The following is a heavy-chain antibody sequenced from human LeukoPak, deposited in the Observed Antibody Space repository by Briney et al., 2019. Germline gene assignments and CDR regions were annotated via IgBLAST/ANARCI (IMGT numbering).Heavy chain of an antibody. CDR1: GGSISSGGYY. J-gene: IGHJ4*02. D-gene: IGHD2-15*01. CDR3: AREYCSGASCYFDY. CDR2: IYYSGST. Sequence: SQTLSLTCTVSGGSISSGGYYWSWIRQHPGKGLEWIGYIYYSGSTYYNPSLRSRVTISADTSKNQFSLKLSSVTAADTAVYFCAREYCSGASCYFDYWGQGTLVTVSS. V-gene: IGHV4-31*03.